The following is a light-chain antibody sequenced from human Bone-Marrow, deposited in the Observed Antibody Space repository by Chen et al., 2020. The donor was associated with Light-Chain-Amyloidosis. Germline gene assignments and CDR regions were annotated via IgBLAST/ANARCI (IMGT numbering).Light chain of an antibody. Sequence: SFELTQPPSVSLSPGQTARIPCSGDTLPKQYTCRYQKKPGQAPLLIIYKDTERPSGIPARFSGSASGTTVTLTISGVQAEDEADYYCQTADNSGTSWVFGGGTRLTVL. V-gene: IGLV3-25*03. CDR3: QTADNSGTSWV. CDR1: TLPKQY. J-gene: IGLJ3*02. CDR2: KDT.